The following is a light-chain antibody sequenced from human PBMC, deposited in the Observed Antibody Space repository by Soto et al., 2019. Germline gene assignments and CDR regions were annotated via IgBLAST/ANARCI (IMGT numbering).Light chain of an antibody. CDR1: QSVSSSY. CDR2: GAS. CDR3: QHYGTSAL. V-gene: IGKV3-20*01. Sequence: EIVLPQSPGTLSLSPGERATLSCRASQSVSSSYLAWYQQKPGQAPRLLIYGASNRATGIPDRFSVSASGIDFTLTISRLEPEDFAVYYCQHYGTSALFGPGTKVDIK. J-gene: IGKJ3*01.